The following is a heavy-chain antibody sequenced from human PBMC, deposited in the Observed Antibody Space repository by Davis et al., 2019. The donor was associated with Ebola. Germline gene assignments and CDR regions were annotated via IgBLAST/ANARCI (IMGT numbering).Heavy chain of an antibody. CDR1: GFTFSSYA. J-gene: IGHJ6*02. D-gene: IGHD2-2*01. V-gene: IGHV3-30-3*01. Sequence: PGGSLRLSCAASGFTFSSYAMHWVRQAPGKGLEWVAVISYDGSNKYYADSVKGRFTISRDNSKNTLYLQMNSLRAEDTAVYYCARTSCYGCRYYYYYGMDVWGQGTTVTVSS. CDR2: ISYDGSNK. CDR3: ARTSCYGCRYYYYYGMDV.